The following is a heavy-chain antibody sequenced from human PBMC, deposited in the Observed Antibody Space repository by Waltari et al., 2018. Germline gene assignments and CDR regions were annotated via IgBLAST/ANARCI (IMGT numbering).Heavy chain of an antibody. D-gene: IGHD3-3*01. CDR3: ARYWSVQDGADY. CDR1: GFTFSSYS. CDR2: ISSSSSYI. V-gene: IGHV3-21*01. Sequence: EVQLVESGGGLVKPGGSLRLSCAASGFTFSSYSMNWVRQAPGKGLEWVSSISSSSSYIYYADSVKGRFTISRDNAKNSLYLQMNSLRAEDTAVYYCARYWSVQDGADYWGQGTLVTVSS. J-gene: IGHJ4*02.